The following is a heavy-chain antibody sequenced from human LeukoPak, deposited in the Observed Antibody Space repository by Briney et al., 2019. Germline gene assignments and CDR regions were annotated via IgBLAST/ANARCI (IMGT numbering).Heavy chain of an antibody. J-gene: IGHJ4*02. V-gene: IGHV4-38-2*02. CDR1: GYSISSGYY. CDR3: ASAQQLVRRQIDY. Sequence: SETLSLTCTVSGYSISSGYYWGWIRQPPGKGLEWIGSIYHSGSTYYNPSLKSRVTISIDTSKNQFSLKLSSVTAADTAVYYCASAQQLVRRQIDYWGQGTLVTVSS. CDR2: IYHSGST. D-gene: IGHD6-6*01.